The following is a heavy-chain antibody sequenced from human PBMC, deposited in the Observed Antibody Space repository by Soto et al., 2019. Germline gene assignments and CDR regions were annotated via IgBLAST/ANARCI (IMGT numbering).Heavy chain of an antibody. J-gene: IGHJ6*02. V-gene: IGHV3-53*01. CDR1: GFTVSSNY. CDR2: IYSGGST. Sequence: EVQLVESGGGLIQPGGSLILSCAASGFTVSSNYMSWVRQAPGKGLEWVSVIYSGGSTYYADSVKGRFTISRDNSKNTLYLQTNSLRAEDTAVYYCARSVSGSSQGLYYYYGMDVWRQGTTLTVSS. D-gene: IGHD1-26*01. CDR3: ARSVSGSSQGLYYYYGMDV.